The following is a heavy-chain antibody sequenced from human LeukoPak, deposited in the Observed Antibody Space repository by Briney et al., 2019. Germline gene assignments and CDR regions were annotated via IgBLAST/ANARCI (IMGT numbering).Heavy chain of an antibody. CDR1: GFTVSSNY. Sequence: GGSLRLSCAASGFTVSSNYMSWVRQAPGKGLEWVSVIYSGGSTYYADSVKGRFTISRDNSKNTLYLQMNSLRAEDTAVYYCAREGSSSSGGYAFDIWGQGTMVTISS. J-gene: IGHJ3*02. CDR2: IYSGGST. V-gene: IGHV3-66*01. D-gene: IGHD6-6*01. CDR3: AREGSSSSGGYAFDI.